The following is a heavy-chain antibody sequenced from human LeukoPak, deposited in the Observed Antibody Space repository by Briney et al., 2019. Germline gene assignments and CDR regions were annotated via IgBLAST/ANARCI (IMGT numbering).Heavy chain of an antibody. V-gene: IGHV1-58*02. CDR1: GFTFTNSA. D-gene: IGHD4-17*01. CDR3: AADRGYGDFYGMDV. J-gene: IGHJ6*02. CDR2: IVVGSGNT. Sequence: GTSVKVSCRASGFTFTNSAMQWVRQTRGQRLEWIGWIVVGSGNTNYAQKFQERVTITGDMSTSTAYMELSSLRSEDTAVYYCAADRGYGDFYGMDVWGHGTTVTVSS.